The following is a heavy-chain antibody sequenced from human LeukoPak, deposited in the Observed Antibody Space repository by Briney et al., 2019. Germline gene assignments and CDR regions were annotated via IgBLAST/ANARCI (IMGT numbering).Heavy chain of an antibody. J-gene: IGHJ4*02. Sequence: SQTLSLTCTVSGGSINSGGYYWSWIRQPAGKGLEWIGRIYTSGSTNYNPSLKSRVTMSVDTSKNQFSLKLSSVTAADTAVYYCASVTRPERFDYWGQGTLVTVSS. CDR2: IYTSGST. CDR1: GGSINSGGYY. D-gene: IGHD1-14*01. V-gene: IGHV4-61*02. CDR3: ASVTRPERFDY.